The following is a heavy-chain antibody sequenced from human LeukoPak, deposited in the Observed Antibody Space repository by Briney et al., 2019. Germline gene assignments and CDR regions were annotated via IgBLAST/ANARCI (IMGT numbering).Heavy chain of an antibody. D-gene: IGHD3-16*01. CDR1: GLTFSSYS. CDR2: ISISSSTI. CDR3: ARDTLGDLAY. V-gene: IGHV3-48*04. J-gene: IGHJ4*02. Sequence: GGSLRLSCAASGLTFSSYSMNWVRQAPGKGLEWVSYISISSSTIHYADSVKGRFTISRDSAKNSLYLQMNSRGAEDTAGYYCARDTLGDLAYWGQGTRDSVSS.